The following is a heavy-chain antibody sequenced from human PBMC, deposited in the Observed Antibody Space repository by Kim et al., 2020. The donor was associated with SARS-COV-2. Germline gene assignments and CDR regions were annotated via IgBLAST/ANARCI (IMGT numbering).Heavy chain of an antibody. Sequence: DGSNKYYADSVKGRFTISRDNSKNTLYLQMNSLRAEDTAVYYCARKVRMDVWGQGTTFTVSS. CDR2: DGSNK. V-gene: IGHV3-33*01. CDR3: ARKVRMDV. J-gene: IGHJ6*02.